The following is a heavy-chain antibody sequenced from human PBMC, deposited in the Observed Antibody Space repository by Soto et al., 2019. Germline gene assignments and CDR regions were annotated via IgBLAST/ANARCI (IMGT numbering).Heavy chain of an antibody. Sequence: QVQLVQSGGGLVQPGRSLRLSCAASGFDFNKFGLHWVRQTPGKGLEWVAFITYEGSHRDHADSVKGRFTVSRDNSKNMLYLKMDSLRPEDTAVYYCAKDVTVAGAPIYNTGLDVWGQWTTVTVTS. D-gene: IGHD6-19*01. CDR2: ITYEGSHR. CDR3: AKDVTVAGAPIYNTGLDV. CDR1: GFDFNKFG. V-gene: IGHV3-30*18. J-gene: IGHJ6*02.